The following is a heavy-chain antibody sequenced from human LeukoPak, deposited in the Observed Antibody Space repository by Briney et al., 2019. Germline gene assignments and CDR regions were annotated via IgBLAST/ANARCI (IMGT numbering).Heavy chain of an antibody. J-gene: IGHJ4*02. CDR1: GFTFSDYY. CDR3: ARDKVGATPFDY. D-gene: IGHD1-26*01. Sequence: GGSLRLSCAASGFTFSDYYMNWVRQAPGKGLEWVSYISTYGNTIDYADSVKGRFTISRDNAKNSLYLQMNSLRAEDTAVYYCARDKVGATPFDYWGQGTLVTVSS. V-gene: IGHV3-11*04. CDR2: ISTYGNTI.